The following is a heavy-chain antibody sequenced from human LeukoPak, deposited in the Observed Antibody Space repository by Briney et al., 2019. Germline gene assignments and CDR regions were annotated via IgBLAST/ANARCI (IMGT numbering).Heavy chain of an antibody. D-gene: IGHD4-17*01. V-gene: IGHV3-7*01. J-gene: IGHJ4*02. CDR1: GFTFSSYW. CDR2: IKQDGSEK. CDR3: ARGSYGDYVRFDY. Sequence: GGSLRLSCAASGFTFSSYWMSWVRQAPGKGLEWVANIKQDGSEKYYVDSVKGRFIISRDNAKNSLYLQMNSLRAEDTAVYYCARGSYGDYVRFDYWGQGTLVTVSS.